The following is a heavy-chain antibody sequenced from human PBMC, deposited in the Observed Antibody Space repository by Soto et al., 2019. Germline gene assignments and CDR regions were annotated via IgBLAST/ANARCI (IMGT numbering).Heavy chain of an antibody. CDR2: INAGNGNT. J-gene: IGHJ4*02. V-gene: IGHV1-3*01. D-gene: IGHD3-22*01. CDR3: ARALQRMGYYDSSGYHMAYFDY. CDR1: GYTFTSYA. Sequence: ASVKXSCKASGYTFTSYAMHWVRQAPGQRLEWMGWINAGNGNTKYSQKFQGRVTITRDTSASTAYMELSSLRSEDTAVYYCARALQRMGYYDSSGYHMAYFDYWGQGTLVTV.